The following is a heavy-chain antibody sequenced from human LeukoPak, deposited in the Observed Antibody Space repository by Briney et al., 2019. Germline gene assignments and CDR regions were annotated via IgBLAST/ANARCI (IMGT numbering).Heavy chain of an antibody. Sequence: PGGSLRLSCAASGFTFSSYAMSWVRQAPGKGLAWVSGISGSGGSTYHADSVKGRFTISRDNSRNTLHLQMNSLRAEDTAVYYCAKRPGPAGDTSVFDYWGQGTLVTVSS. V-gene: IGHV3-23*01. CDR2: ISGSGGST. CDR3: AKRPGPAGDTSVFDY. CDR1: GFTFSSYA. J-gene: IGHJ4*02. D-gene: IGHD2-2*01.